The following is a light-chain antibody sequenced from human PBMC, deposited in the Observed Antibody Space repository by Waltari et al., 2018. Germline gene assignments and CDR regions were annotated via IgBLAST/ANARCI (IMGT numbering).Light chain of an antibody. CDR3: QHSSSLPVT. CDR1: QSVGNS. J-gene: IGKJ5*01. V-gene: IGKV6-21*01. Sequence: ETVLTQSPDSHSLTPKQKVTITCRTSQSVGNSLHWYQQKPDQSPKLLIKYASQSFPGVPSRFSGSGSGTDFTLTISSLEVEDSATYYCQHSSSLPVTFGQGTRLEIK. CDR2: YAS.